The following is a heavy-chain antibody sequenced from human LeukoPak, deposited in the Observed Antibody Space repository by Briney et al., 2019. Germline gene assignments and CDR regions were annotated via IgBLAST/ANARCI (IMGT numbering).Heavy chain of an antibody. D-gene: IGHD4-17*01. CDR2: IYYSGST. CDR3: ARAGTDAGDLFDY. CDR1: GGSISSGGYY. V-gene: IGHV4-31*03. J-gene: IGHJ4*02. Sequence: PSETLSLTCTVSGGSISSGGYYWSWIRQHPGKGLEWIGYIYYSGSTYYNPSLKSRVTISVATSKNQFSLKLSSVTAADTAVYYCARAGTDAGDLFDYRGQGTLVTVSS.